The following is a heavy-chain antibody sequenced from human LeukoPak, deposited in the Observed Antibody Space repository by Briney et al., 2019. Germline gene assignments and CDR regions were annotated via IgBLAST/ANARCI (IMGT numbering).Heavy chain of an antibody. V-gene: IGHV3-15*07. CDR3: TTGGYRYGDDY. D-gene: IGHD5-18*01. CDR1: GFTFNNAW. CDR2: FKSKTDGGTI. J-gene: IGHJ4*02. Sequence: GGSLRLSCAASGFTFNNAWMNWVRQAPGKGLEWVGRFKSKTDGGTIHYAAPVKGRFTISRDDSKNTLYLQMNSLKTEDTAVYYCTTGGYRYGDDYWGEGTLVTVSS.